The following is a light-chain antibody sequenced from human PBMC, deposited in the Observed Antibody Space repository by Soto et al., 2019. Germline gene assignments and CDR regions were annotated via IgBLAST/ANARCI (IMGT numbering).Light chain of an antibody. CDR3: QQYGSSSIT. CDR2: GAS. CDR1: QSVSSSY. V-gene: IGKV3-20*01. J-gene: IGKJ5*01. Sequence: EIVLTQSPGTLSLSPGERATLSCRASQSVSSSYLAWYQQKPGQAPRLLIYGASSRATGIPDRFSGSGSGTDFILTISRLEPEDVSVYYCQQYGSSSITFGQGTRLEIK.